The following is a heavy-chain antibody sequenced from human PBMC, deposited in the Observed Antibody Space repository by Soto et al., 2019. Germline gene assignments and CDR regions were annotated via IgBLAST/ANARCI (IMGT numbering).Heavy chain of an antibody. V-gene: IGHV3-23*01. CDR2: ISGSGGST. Sequence: GSLRLSCAASGFTFSSYAMSGVRRAPGKGLEWVSAISGSGGSTYYADSVKGRFTISRDNSKNTLYLQMNSLRAEDTAVYYCAKDWKSHVDTAMDDAFDIWGQGTMVTVSS. D-gene: IGHD5-18*01. J-gene: IGHJ3*02. CDR3: AKDWKSHVDTAMDDAFDI. CDR1: GFTFSSYA.